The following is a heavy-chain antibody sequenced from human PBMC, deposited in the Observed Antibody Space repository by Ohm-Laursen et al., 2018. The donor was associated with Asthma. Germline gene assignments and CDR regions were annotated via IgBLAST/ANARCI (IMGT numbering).Heavy chain of an antibody. J-gene: IGHJ6*02. CDR2: ISTTSNTI. CDR3: SRFGRDYRSHGMDV. D-gene: IGHD4-11*01. CDR1: GFTFSNYY. Sequence: LSLTCAASGFTFSNYYMSWIRQAPGKGLEWVSYISTTSNTIYYADSVKGRFTISRDNAKSSLYLQMNNLRADDTAVYYCSRFGRDYRSHGMDVWGQGTTVTVSS. V-gene: IGHV3-11*01.